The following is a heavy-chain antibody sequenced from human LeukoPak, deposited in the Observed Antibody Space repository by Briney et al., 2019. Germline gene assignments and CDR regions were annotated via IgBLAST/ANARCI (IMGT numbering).Heavy chain of an antibody. V-gene: IGHV4-34*01. J-gene: IGHJ4*02. CDR3: ARDDRQYSSYDY. Sequence: SETLSLTCAIYGGPFNGYYWIWIRQPPGKGLEWIGEINHSESTNYNPSLKSRVTISVDTYKNQFSLKLSSVTAADTAVYYCARDDRQYSSYDYWGQGTLVTVSS. D-gene: IGHD5-18*01. CDR2: INHSEST. CDR1: GGPFNGYY.